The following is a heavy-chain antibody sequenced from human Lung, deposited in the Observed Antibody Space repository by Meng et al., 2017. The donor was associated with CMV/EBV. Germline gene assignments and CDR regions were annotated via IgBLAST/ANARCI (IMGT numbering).Heavy chain of an antibody. J-gene: IGHJ6*02. Sequence: GEXXKISCAASGFTFSSYSMNWVRQAPGKWLEWVSSISSSSSYIYYADSVKGRFTISRENAKNSLYLQMNCQRAVATAVYYCARQDSDFWCGMDVWGQGTXVTVSS. CDR2: ISSSSSYI. CDR3: ARQDSDFWCGMDV. V-gene: IGHV3-21*01. D-gene: IGHD3-3*01. CDR1: GFTFSSYS.